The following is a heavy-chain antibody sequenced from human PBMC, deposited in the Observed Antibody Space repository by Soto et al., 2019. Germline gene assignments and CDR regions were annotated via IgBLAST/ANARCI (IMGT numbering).Heavy chain of an antibody. CDR2: FDPEDGET. CDR1: GYTLTELS. D-gene: IGHD3-22*01. CDR3: ATSNYYDSSGYLPGGPYYYGMDV. J-gene: IGHJ6*02. V-gene: IGHV1-24*01. Sequence: ASVKVSFKVSGYTLTELSMHWLRQAPGKGLEWMGGFDPEDGETIYAQKFQGRVTMTEDTSTDTAYMELSSLRSEDTAVYYCATSNYYDSSGYLPGGPYYYGMDVWGQGTTVTAP.